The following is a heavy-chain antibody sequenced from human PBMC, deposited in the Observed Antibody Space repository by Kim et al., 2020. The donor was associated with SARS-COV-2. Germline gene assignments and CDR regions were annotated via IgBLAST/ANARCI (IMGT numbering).Heavy chain of an antibody. CDR2: ISHDGTNE. D-gene: IGHD3-3*01. V-gene: IGHV3-30-3*01. CDR3: ARANYDVWTGYPLDPYLYYYAMDV. Sequence: GGSLRLSCAASGFTFNEYHLYWVRQTPGKGLEWVAVISHDGTNEYYADSVKGRFTISRDNAKNTLFLQMHSPRPGDTAVYFCARANYDVWTGYPLDPYLYYYAMDVWGQGTTVTVSS. J-gene: IGHJ6*02. CDR1: GFTFNEYH.